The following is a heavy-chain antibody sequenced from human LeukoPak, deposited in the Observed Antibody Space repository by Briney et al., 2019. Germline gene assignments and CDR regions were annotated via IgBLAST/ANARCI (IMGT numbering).Heavy chain of an antibody. CDR2: ISSSGRTK. CDR3: ARGIGSSNWPLAL. D-gene: IGHD6-13*01. CDR1: GFTFSSYE. Sequence: GGSLRLSCAASGFTFSSYEMNWVRQAPGKGLEWLSYISSSGRTKYYPDSVKGRFTISRDNAKNSLYLQMNSLRAEDTAVYYCARGIGSSNWPLALWGQGTLVTVSP. V-gene: IGHV3-48*03. J-gene: IGHJ4*02.